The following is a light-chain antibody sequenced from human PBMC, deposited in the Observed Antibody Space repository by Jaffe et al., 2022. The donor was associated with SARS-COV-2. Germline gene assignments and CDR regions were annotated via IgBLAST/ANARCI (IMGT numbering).Light chain of an antibody. V-gene: IGLV2-11*01. CDR2: DVT. CDR1: SSDVGVYNY. J-gene: IGLJ3*02. Sequence: QSALTQPRSVSGSPGQSVTISCTGTSSDVGVYNYVSWSQQHPGKAPKLMIYDVTKRPSGVPDRFSGSKSGNTASLTISGLQAEDEADYYCCSYAGSYTWVFGGGTKLTVL. CDR3: CSYAGSYTWV.